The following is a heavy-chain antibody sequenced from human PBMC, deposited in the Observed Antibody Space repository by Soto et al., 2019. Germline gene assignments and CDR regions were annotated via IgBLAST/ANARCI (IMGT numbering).Heavy chain of an antibody. J-gene: IGHJ5*02. CDR3: ARGYCSSTSCYRNWFDP. CDR1: GYTFTSYG. Sequence: QVQLVQSGAEVKKPGASVKVSCKASGYTFTSYGISWVRQAPGQGLEWMGWISAYNGNTNYAQKLQGRVTMTTDTSTSTANRELRSLRSDDTAVYYCARGYCSSTSCYRNWFDPWGQGTLVTVSS. CDR2: ISAYNGNT. D-gene: IGHD2-2*01. V-gene: IGHV1-18*01.